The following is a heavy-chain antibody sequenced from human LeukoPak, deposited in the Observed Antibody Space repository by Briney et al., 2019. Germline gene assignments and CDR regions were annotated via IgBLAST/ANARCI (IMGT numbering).Heavy chain of an antibody. CDR3: ARGHEPNSSSWYRQFLYYFDY. CDR1: GFTFSSYS. J-gene: IGHJ4*02. Sequence: PGGSLRLSCAASGFTFSSYSMNWVRQAPGKGLEWLSSISGSSIYTYYADSVKGRLTLSRDNARNSLYLQIKRPRAEDTAVYYCARGHEPNSSSWYRQFLYYFDYWGQGTLVTVSS. CDR2: ISGSSIYT. D-gene: IGHD6-13*01. V-gene: IGHV3-21*01.